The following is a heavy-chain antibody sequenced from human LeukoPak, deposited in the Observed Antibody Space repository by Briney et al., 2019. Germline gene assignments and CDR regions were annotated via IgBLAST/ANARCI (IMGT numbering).Heavy chain of an antibody. CDR3: ARLRFTDYYYYGMDV. V-gene: IGHV1-18*01. D-gene: IGHD3-10*01. CDR1: GYTFTSYG. J-gene: IGHJ6*02. Sequence: ASVKVSCKASGYTFTSYGISWVRQAPGQGLEWMGWISAYNGNTNYAQKLHGRVTMTTDTSTSTAYMELRSLRSDDTAVYYCARLRFTDYYYYGMDVWGQGTTVTVSS. CDR2: ISAYNGNT.